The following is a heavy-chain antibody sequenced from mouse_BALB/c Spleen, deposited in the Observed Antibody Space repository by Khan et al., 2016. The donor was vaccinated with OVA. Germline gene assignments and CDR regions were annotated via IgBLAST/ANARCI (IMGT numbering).Heavy chain of an antibody. CDR3: ARTGYGSLGY. CDR1: GYIFTDYT. V-gene: IGHV1-18*01. D-gene: IGHD1-1*01. CDR2: INPNNGET. Sequence: VQLQQSGPELVKPGASVKISCKASGYIFTDYTMDWVRQSHGKSLEWIGDINPNNGETFCNQKFKGKATLTVDKSSSTAFMELRSLTSEDTVVYYCARTGYGSLGYWGQGTTLTVSS. J-gene: IGHJ2*01.